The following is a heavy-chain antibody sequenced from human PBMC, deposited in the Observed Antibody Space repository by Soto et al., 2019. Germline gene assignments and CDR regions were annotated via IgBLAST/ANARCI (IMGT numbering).Heavy chain of an antibody. D-gene: IGHD3-10*01. CDR2: INHLETT. Sequence: QLQLHMSGSGLVKPSQTLSLTCTVSGASITYGAYSWSWIRQTPGKGLEWIGYINHLETTFYNPSFERRLILSMDRTKNQFSLNLKSMSAADRAVYFCARGGGFDSFDYWGQGILVTVSS. V-gene: IGHV4-30-2*01. CDR1: GASITYGAYS. J-gene: IGHJ4*02. CDR3: ARGGGFDSFDY.